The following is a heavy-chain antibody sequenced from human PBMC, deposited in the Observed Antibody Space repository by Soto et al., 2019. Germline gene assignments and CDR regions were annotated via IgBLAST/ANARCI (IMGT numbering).Heavy chain of an antibody. D-gene: IGHD3-3*01. V-gene: IGHV4-59*08. J-gene: IGHJ5*02. Sequence: SETLSLTCTVSGGSISSYYWSWIRQPPGKGLEWIGYIYYSGSTNYNPSLKSRVTISVDTSKNQFSLKLSSVTAADTAVYYCVRGLYDFWSGYSNYNWFDPWGQGTLVTVSS. CDR1: GGSISSYY. CDR3: VRGLYDFWSGYSNYNWFDP. CDR2: IYYSGST.